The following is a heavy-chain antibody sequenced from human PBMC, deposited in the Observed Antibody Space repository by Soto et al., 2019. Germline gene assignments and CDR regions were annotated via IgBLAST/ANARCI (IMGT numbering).Heavy chain of an antibody. J-gene: IGHJ5*02. Sequence: SETLSLTCAVYGGSFSGYYWSWIRQPPGKGLEWIGEINHSGSTNYNPSLKSRVTISVDTSKNQFSLKLSSVTAADTAVYYCARGPPTNYYDSSGYYNWFDPWGQGTLVTVSS. V-gene: IGHV4-34*01. CDR1: GGSFSGYY. D-gene: IGHD3-22*01. CDR2: INHSGST. CDR3: ARGPPTNYYDSSGYYNWFDP.